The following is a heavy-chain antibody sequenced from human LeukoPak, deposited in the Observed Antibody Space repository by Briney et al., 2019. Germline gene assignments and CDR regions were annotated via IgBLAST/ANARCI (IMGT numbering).Heavy chain of an antibody. CDR2: IYYSGST. CDR1: GGSISSYY. V-gene: IGHV4-59*01. CDR3: ARVTSSIRAPSRWFDP. Sequence: SGPTLVKPSETLSLTCTVSGGSISSYYWSWIRQPPGKGLEWIGYIYYSGSTNYNPSLKSRVTISVDTSKNQFSLKLSSVTAADTAVYYCARVTSSIRAPSRWFDPWGQGTLVTASS. D-gene: IGHD3-10*01. J-gene: IGHJ5*02.